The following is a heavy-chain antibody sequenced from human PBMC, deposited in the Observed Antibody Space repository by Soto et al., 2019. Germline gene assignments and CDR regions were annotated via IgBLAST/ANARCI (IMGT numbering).Heavy chain of an antibody. J-gene: IGHJ4*02. CDR2: ICHSGST. CDR3: ARDSGPGLYHFDS. CDR1: GYSISTGFN. V-gene: IGHV4-38-2*02. Sequence: SETLSLTCVVSGYSISTGFNWGWIRRPPGKGLEWIGSICHSGSTYYSPSLKSRVTLSLDTSKNQISLQLSSGTAADIALYYCARDSGPGLYHFDSWGKGTLLTVYS. D-gene: IGHD3-16*01.